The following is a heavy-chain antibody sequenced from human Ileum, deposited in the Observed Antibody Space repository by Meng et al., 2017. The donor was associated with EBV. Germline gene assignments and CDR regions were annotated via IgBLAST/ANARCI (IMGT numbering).Heavy chain of an antibody. CDR3: ARGTWADY. Sequence: QVLLVQSGPEVQIPGSSLKVSCKSSGSTFSVYVITWVLQAPGQGLEWMGGIIPALGTPKYARKFQDRLTITADKSTSTGYMELHSLTSNDTAVYFCARGTWADYWGQGTLVTVSS. CDR1: GSTFSVYV. J-gene: IGHJ4*02. CDR2: IIPALGTP. V-gene: IGHV1-69*06. D-gene: IGHD1-26*01.